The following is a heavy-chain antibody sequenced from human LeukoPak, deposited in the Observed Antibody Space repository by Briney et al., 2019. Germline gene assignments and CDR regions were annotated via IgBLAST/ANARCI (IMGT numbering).Heavy chain of an antibody. D-gene: IGHD6-13*01. CDR3: AKGYIIAGRQWYLDL. CDR2: INHDGRET. Sequence: GGSLRLSCAASGFTFSSYAMSWVRQAPGKGLEWVTNINHDGRETYYADSVKGRFIISRDNAKDSLYLQMNSLRAEDAAVYYCAKGYIIAGRQWYLDLWGRGTLVGVSS. V-gene: IGHV3-7*01. CDR1: GFTFSSYA. J-gene: IGHJ2*01.